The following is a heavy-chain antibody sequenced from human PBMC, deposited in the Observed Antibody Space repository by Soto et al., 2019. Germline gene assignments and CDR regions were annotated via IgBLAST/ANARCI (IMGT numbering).Heavy chain of an antibody. CDR3: ARAFLPPPCHYYMDV. CDR1: GYTFIVYY. Sequence: GASVKVSCKASGYTFIVYYIHWVRQAPGQGLEWMGWINPNSGDTNYAQKFQGWVTMTRDTSISTAYMELSRLRSDDTAVYYCARAFLPPPCHYYMDVWGKGTTVTVSS. CDR2: INPNSGDT. V-gene: IGHV1-2*04. J-gene: IGHJ6*03.